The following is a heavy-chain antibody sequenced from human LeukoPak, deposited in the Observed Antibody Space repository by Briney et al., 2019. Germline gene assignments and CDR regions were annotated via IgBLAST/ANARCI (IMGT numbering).Heavy chain of an antibody. Sequence: TSETLSRTCTVSGGSVSRSPYYWGWIRQPPGKGLEWIGNIYYSGSTYYNPSLKSRVTISVDTSKNQFSLKLSSVTAADTAVYYCARGLGNIWNYVRNWFDPWGQGTLVTVSS. J-gene: IGHJ5*02. D-gene: IGHD1-7*01. CDR3: ARGLGNIWNYVRNWFDP. CDR1: GGSVSRSPYY. CDR2: IYYSGST. V-gene: IGHV4-39*07.